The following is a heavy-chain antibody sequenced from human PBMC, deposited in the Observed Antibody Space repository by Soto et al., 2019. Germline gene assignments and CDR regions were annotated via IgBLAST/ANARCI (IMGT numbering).Heavy chain of an antibody. CDR3: AGDRGIAKKNYGTEV. J-gene: IGHJ6*01. Sequence: GASAELSCKASRYTFTSYAMHSVRQAQEQRLEWMGWINAGNGNTKYSQKFQGRVTITRDTSISTAYMELSRLRSDDTAVYYCAGDRGIAKKNYGTEVRGQGTTVTVSS. D-gene: IGHD6-13*01. CDR1: RYTFTSYA. V-gene: IGHV1-3*01. CDR2: INAGNGNT.